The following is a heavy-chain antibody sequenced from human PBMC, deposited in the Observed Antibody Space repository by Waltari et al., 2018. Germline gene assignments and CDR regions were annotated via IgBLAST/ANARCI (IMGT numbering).Heavy chain of an antibody. Sequence: QVQLQESGPGLVKPSQTLSLTCTVSGGSISSGDYYWSWTRHSPGMGLEWIGYIYYSGSTNYNPSLKSRVTISVDTSKNQFSLNLSSVTAADTAVYFCARYSWSYSGSSAINWFDPWGQGTLVTVSS. CDR1: GGSISSGDYY. J-gene: IGHJ5*02. CDR3: ARYSWSYSGSSAINWFDP. V-gene: IGHV4-30-4*08. CDR2: IYYSGST. D-gene: IGHD6-6*01.